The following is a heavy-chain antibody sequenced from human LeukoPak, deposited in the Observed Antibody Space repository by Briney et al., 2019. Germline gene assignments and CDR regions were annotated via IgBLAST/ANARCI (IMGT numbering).Heavy chain of an antibody. CDR2: ITTSSTYT. D-gene: IGHD5-18*01. J-gene: IGHJ4*02. V-gene: IGHV3-21*04. CDR3: TKDSVAMVTTSDY. Sequence: GGSLRLSCEASGFSFSSYNMDWVRQTPGKGLEWISSITTSSTYTFYADSVKGRFTISRDNARNSLYLQMNSLRPEDTALYYCTKDSVAMVTTSDYWGQGTLVTVSS. CDR1: GFSFSSYN.